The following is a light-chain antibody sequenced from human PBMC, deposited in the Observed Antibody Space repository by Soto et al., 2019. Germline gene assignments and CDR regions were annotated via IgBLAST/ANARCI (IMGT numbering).Light chain of an antibody. CDR3: QTWGSGIVV. V-gene: IGLV4-69*01. CDR2: LNSDGSH. Sequence: QSVPTQSPSASASLGASVKLTCTLSSGHSNYAIAWHQQQSEKGTRYLMKLNSDGSHSKGDGIPDRFSGSSSGAERYLTISSLQSGDEADYYCQTWGSGIVVFGGGTKLTVL. J-gene: IGLJ2*01. CDR1: SGHSNYA.